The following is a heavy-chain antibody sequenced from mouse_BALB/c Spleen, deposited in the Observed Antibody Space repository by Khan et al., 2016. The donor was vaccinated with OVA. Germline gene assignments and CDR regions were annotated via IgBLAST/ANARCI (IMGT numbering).Heavy chain of an antibody. Sequence: VQLQQSGAELVKPGAAVKLSCTTSGFNIKDTYIHWVKQRPEQGLVWIGRIDPANGYTKFDSRFWGKATITTETASNTAYLQLSSLTSEDTAGYYCARITYYGGSYWGQGTLVTVSS. V-gene: IGHV14-3*02. CDR1: GFNIKDTY. D-gene: IGHD1-1*01. CDR3: ARITYYGGSY. J-gene: IGHJ3*01. CDR2: IDPANGYT.